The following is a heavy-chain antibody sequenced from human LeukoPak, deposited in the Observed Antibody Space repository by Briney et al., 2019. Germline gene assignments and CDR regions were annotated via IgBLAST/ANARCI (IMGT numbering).Heavy chain of an antibody. CDR1: GFTVSSNY. CDR3: ARIPLGSGWLFF. V-gene: IGHV3-53*01. CDR2: IYSGGST. J-gene: IGHJ3*01. D-gene: IGHD6-19*01. Sequence: PGGSLRLSCAASGFTVSSNYMSWVRQAPGKGLEWVSVIYSGGSTYYADSVKGRFTISRDNSENTLYLQMNSLRAEDTAVYYCARIPLGSGWLFFWGQGTMVTVSS.